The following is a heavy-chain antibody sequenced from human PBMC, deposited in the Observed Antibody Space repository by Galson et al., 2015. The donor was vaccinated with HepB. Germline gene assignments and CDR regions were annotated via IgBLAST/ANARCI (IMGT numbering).Heavy chain of an antibody. CDR1: GFTFATYD. D-gene: IGHD6-19*01. V-gene: IGHV3-13*04. CDR3: ARDRYLGGWDGMDV. J-gene: IGHJ6*02. Sequence: SLRLSCAASGFTFATYDMHWVRQGRGRGLEWVSSINADGDTYYRDSVKGRFTISRENGKNSLYLQMTSLTVGDTGVYFCARDRYLGGWDGMDVWGQGTTVTVAS. CDR2: INADGDT.